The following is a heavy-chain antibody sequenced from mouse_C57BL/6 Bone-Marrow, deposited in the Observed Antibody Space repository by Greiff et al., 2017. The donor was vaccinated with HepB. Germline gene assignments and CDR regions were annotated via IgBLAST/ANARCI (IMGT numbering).Heavy chain of an antibody. J-gene: IGHJ4*01. CDR3: ARLNCPAMDY. V-gene: IGHV5-12*01. D-gene: IGHD4-1*01. CDR2: ISNGGGST. CDR1: GFTFSDYY. Sequence: EVKVVESGGGLVQPGGSLKLSCAASGFTFSDYYMYWVRQTPEKRLEWVAYISNGGGSTYYPDTVKGRFTISRDNAKNTLYLQMSRLKSEDTAMYYCARLNCPAMDYWGQGTSVTVSS.